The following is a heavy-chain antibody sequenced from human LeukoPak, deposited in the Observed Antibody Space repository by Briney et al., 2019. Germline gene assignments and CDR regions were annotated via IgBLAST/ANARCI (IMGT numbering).Heavy chain of an antibody. D-gene: IGHD5-18*01. CDR3: ARAQDTAMVYYFDS. V-gene: IGHV3-53*01. Sequence: PGGSLRLSCAASGFTVSSYYMSWVRQPPGKGLEWVSIIYSGGSTYYADSVKGRFTISGDNSKNTLYLQMNSLRAEDTAVYYCARAQDTAMVYYFDSWGQGTLVTVSS. J-gene: IGHJ4*02. CDR1: GFTVSSYY. CDR2: IYSGGST.